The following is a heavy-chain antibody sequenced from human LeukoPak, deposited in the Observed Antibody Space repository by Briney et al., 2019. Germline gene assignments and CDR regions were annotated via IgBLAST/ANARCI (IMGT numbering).Heavy chain of an antibody. J-gene: IGHJ6*02. CDR2: ISGSGGST. CDR1: GFTFSSYA. V-gene: IGHV3-23*01. CDR3: AKRAGYYGDYVGSYYYGVDV. D-gene: IGHD4-17*01. Sequence: GGSLRLSCAASGFTFSSYAMSWVRQAPGKGLEWVSAISGSGGSTYYADSVKGRFTISRDNSKNTLYLQMNSLRAEDTAVYYCAKRAGYYGDYVGSYYYGVDVWGQGTTVTVSS.